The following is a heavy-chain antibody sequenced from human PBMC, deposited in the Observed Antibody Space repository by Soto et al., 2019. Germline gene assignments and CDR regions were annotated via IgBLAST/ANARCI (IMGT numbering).Heavy chain of an antibody. CDR3: ARCSSNWWYYFDF. V-gene: IGHV3-48*02. D-gene: IGHD6-13*01. Sequence: EVHLVESGGGLVQPGGSLRLSCAASGFTFSSYSLNWVRQAPGKGLEWVSYITSSGTTVYYADSVRGRFTISRDNAKNSRYLQKNTLRYYGTGVYYCARCSSNWWYYFDFWGQGTLVTVSS. CDR1: GFTFSSYS. CDR2: ITSSGTTV. J-gene: IGHJ4*02.